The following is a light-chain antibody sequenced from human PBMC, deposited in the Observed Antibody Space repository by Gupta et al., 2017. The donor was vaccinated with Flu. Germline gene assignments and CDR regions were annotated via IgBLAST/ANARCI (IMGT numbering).Light chain of an antibody. J-gene: IGKJ4*01. CDR3: QPGFGVPFT. Sequence: DIQMTQSPSSLSASVGDRVTITCRASQSVSGYVNWYQQRPGKAPKLLSSDVSNLQSGVPSTGRGSGSVTDVTLTISNLQPEDSATYYCQPGFGVPFTFGRGTRVDIK. V-gene: IGKV1-39*01. CDR1: QSVSGY. CDR2: DVS.